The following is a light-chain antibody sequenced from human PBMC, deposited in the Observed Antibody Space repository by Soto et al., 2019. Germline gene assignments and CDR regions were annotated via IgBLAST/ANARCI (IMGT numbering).Light chain of an antibody. Sequence: QSALTQPASVSGAPRQSVTISCTGTSSDVGSHNLVSWYQQHPGKGPKLIIYEGSKRPSGVSSRFSGSKSGNTASLTISGLQVEDEADYYCCSYAGGSHSLVFGGGTKVTVL. V-gene: IGLV2-23*01. CDR3: CSYAGGSHSLV. J-gene: IGLJ2*01. CDR2: EGS. CDR1: SSDVGSHNL.